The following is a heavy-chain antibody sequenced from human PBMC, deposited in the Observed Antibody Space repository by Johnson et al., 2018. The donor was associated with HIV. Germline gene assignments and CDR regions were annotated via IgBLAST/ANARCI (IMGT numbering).Heavy chain of an antibody. D-gene: IGHD4-23*01. CDR2: ISGSGGST. V-gene: IGHV3-23*01. Sequence: EVQLLESGGGLVQPGGSLRLSCAASGFTFSSYAMSWVRQAPGKGLEWVSAISGSGGSTYYADSVKGRFTISRDNSKNTLYLQMHSLRAEDTAVYYWARALQKTRGAVEIWGQGTMVTVSS. CDR3: ARALQKTRGAVEI. CDR1: GFTFSSYA. J-gene: IGHJ3*02.